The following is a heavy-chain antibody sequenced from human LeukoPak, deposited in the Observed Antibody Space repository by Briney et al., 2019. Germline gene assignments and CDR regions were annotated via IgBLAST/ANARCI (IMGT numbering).Heavy chain of an antibody. D-gene: IGHD6-13*01. CDR2: IYYSGST. CDR1: GGSISSYY. Sequence: PSETLSLTCTVSGGSISSYYWSWIRQPPGKGLEWIGYIYYSGSTNYNPSLKSRVTISVDTSKNQFSLKLSSVTAADTAVYYCARVVCDSSSWCGRRCFRVDIWGQGTMVTVSS. CDR3: ARVVCDSSSWCGRRCFRVDI. V-gene: IGHV4-59*12. J-gene: IGHJ3*02.